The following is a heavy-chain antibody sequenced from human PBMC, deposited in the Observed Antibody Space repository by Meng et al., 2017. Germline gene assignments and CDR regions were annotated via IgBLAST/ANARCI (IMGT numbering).Heavy chain of an antibody. J-gene: IGHJ3*02. V-gene: IGHV4-59*01. Sequence: GSLRLSCTVSGGSISSYYWSWIRQPPGKGLEWIGYIHYSGSTNYNPSLKGRVTISVDTSKNQFSLKLSSVTAADTAVYYCARYRLAGKHAFDIWGQGTMVTVSS. D-gene: IGHD7-27*01. CDR3: ARYRLAGKHAFDI. CDR2: IHYSGST. CDR1: GGSISSYY.